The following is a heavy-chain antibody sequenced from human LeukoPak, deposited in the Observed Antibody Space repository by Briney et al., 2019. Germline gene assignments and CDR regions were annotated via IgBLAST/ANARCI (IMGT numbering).Heavy chain of an antibody. Sequence: GGSLRLSCAASGFTFSIYGMHWVRQAPGKGLEWVAVIWDDGSNKYYADSVKGRFTISRENSKNTLYLQMNSLRDEDTAVYYCAKDPRSYCSSTSCPPWFDPWGQGTLVTVSS. D-gene: IGHD2-2*01. CDR1: GFTFSIYG. CDR2: IWDDGSNK. V-gene: IGHV3-33*06. J-gene: IGHJ5*02. CDR3: AKDPRSYCSSTSCPPWFDP.